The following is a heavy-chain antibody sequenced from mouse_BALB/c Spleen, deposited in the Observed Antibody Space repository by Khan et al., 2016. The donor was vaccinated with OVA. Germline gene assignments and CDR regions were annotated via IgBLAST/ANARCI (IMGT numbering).Heavy chain of an antibody. D-gene: IGHD2-10*01. CDR3: ARGGAAYYCNDGGAMEY. V-gene: IGHV9-4*02. J-gene: IGHJ4*01. CDR1: GYTFTTAG. CDR2: INTHSGVP. Sequence: QVQLKQSGPELKKPGETVRISCKASGYTFTTAGIQWVQKMPGKGLKWIGWINTHSGVPKYAEDFKGRFAFSLEISVNTAYLQITNLKNDDTATYFCARGGAAYYCNDGGAMEYWGQGTSVTVSS.